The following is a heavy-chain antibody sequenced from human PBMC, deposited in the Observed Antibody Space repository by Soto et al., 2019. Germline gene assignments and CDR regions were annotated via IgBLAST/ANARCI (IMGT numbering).Heavy chain of an antibody. CDR1: GYTFTSYD. D-gene: IGHD6-6*01. Sequence: QVQLVQSGAEVKKPGASVKVSCKASGYTFTSYDFNWVRQATGQGLEWMGWMNPNSGNTGYAQKFQGRVTMTRNTSISTAYMGLSRLRSEDTAVYYCARRGLSSSSTFRYFYYGMDAWGQGTTVTVSS. CDR3: ARRGLSSSSTFRYFYYGMDA. CDR2: MNPNSGNT. J-gene: IGHJ6*02. V-gene: IGHV1-8*01.